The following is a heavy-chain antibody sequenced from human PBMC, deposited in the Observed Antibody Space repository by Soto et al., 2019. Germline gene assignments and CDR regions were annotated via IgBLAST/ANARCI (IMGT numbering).Heavy chain of an antibody. V-gene: IGHV4-30-2*01. CDR1: GGPISSGGYS. D-gene: IGHD2-8*02. Sequence: SETLSLTCAVSGGPISSGGYSWSWIRQPPGKGLEWIGYIYQSGSTHYTPSLKSRVTISLDKSKNQFFLKLRSVTAADTAVYYCARDAGASRYYGMDVWGQGTTVTVSS. J-gene: IGHJ6*02. CDR2: IYQSGST. CDR3: ARDAGASRYYGMDV.